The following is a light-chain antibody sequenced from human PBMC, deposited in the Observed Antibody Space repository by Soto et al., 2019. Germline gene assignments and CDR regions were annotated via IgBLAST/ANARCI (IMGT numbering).Light chain of an antibody. CDR1: QSVSSTS. Sequence: EIVLTQSPGTLSFSPGERATLSCRASQSVSSTSLAWYQQKPGQAPRLLIYGASNRATGIPDRFSGSGSGTDFTLTISRLEPEDFAVYYCQRYDGSPPWAFGLGTKVDIK. J-gene: IGKJ1*01. CDR3: QRYDGSPPWA. CDR2: GAS. V-gene: IGKV3-20*01.